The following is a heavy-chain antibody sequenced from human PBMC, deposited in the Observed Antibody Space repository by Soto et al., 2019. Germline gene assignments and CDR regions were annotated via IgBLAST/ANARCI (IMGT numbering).Heavy chain of an antibody. V-gene: IGHV4-31*03. Sequence: QVQLQESGPGLVKPSQSLSLTCTVSGGSISSGGYYWSWIRQHPGKGLEWIGYIYYSKSTYYNQSLKGRVTISLDTSKNQFSLKLTSVTAADPAVYYCARSVFPWGQGTLVTVSS. CDR1: GGSISSGGYY. J-gene: IGHJ5*02. CDR3: ARSVFP. CDR2: IYYSKST.